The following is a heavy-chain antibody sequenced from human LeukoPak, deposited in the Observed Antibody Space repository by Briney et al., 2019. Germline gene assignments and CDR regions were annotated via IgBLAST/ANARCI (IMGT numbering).Heavy chain of an antibody. V-gene: IGHV3-7*01. D-gene: IGHD3-22*01. Sequence: PGGSLRHSRAPSGFPFSSYAMSGVRPAPGGGREGVANIKQEGSQIYHVDSVKGRFTITRDNAKNSLYLQMNSLRAEDTAVYYCARSETTYYYDSSVYFYYYYGMDVWGQGTTVTVSS. J-gene: IGHJ6*02. CDR1: GFPFSSYA. CDR3: ARSETTYYYDSSVYFYYYYGMDV. CDR2: IKQEGSQI.